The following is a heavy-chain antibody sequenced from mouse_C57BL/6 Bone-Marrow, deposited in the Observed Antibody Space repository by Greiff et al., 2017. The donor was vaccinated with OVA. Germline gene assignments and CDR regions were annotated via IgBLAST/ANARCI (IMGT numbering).Heavy chain of an antibody. CDR3: TRYGDGYLYAMDD. CDR1: GYTFTDYE. CDR2: IDPATGGT. V-gene: IGHV1-15*01. J-gene: IGHJ4*01. Sequence: QVQLKESGAELVRPGASVTLSCKASGYTFTDYEMHWVKQTPVHGLEWIGAIDPATGGTAYNQKFKGKAILTADKSSSTAYMELRSLTSEDSAVYYCTRYGDGYLYAMDDWGQGTSVTVSS. D-gene: IGHD2-3*01.